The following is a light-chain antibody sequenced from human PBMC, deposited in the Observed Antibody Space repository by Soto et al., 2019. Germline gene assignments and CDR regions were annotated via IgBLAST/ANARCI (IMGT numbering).Light chain of an antibody. J-gene: IGKJ3*01. CDR1: QGVGGW. Sequence: IQMTQSPSSVSASVGDRVTMTCRASQGVGGWLAWYQQKPGKVPKLLIYATSSLHSGVPSRFSDSGSGTDFTLSISSLQPEDFANYYYQQTHSLPLSFGPGTKVDIK. CDR2: ATS. CDR3: QQTHSLPLS. V-gene: IGKV1-12*01.